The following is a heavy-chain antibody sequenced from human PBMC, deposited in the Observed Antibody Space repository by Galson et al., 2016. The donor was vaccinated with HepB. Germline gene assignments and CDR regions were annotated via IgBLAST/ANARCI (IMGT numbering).Heavy chain of an antibody. D-gene: IGHD6-13*01. CDR2: IYSGGST. V-gene: IGHV3-66*01. CDR3: ASSGYSSSWYDY. J-gene: IGHJ4*02. Sequence: SLRLSCAASGFTVSSNYMSWVRQAPGKGLEWVSVIYSGGSTYYADSVKGRFTISRDNSKNTLYLQMNSLRAEDTAVYYCASSGYSSSWYDYWGQGTLVTVSS. CDR1: GFTVSSNY.